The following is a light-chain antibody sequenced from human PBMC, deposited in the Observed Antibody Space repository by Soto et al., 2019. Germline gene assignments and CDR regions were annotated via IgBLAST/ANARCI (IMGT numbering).Light chain of an antibody. CDR3: QQRNDWPRIT. J-gene: IGKJ5*01. Sequence: EIVLTQSPDTLSLSPGERATLSCRASQTIKTYLAWYQQKPGQAPRLLISDASNRATGVPARFSGSGSGTDFTLTINNLEPEDFAVYFCQQRNDWPRITFGQGTRLEIK. CDR2: DAS. CDR1: QTIKTY. V-gene: IGKV3-11*01.